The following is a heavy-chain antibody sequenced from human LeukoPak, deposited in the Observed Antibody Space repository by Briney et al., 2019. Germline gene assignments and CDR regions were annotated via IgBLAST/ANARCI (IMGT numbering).Heavy chain of an antibody. Sequence: PGGSLRLSCAASGFTLSVYWMTWVRQAPGKRLEWVANIKQDGSERYYVDSVKGRFTISRDNAKNSLYLQMNSLRVEDTAVYYCARERVVVTKTAWFDPRGQGTRVTVSS. V-gene: IGHV3-7*05. CDR3: ARERVVVTKTAWFDP. CDR2: IKQDGSER. CDR1: GFTLSVYW. D-gene: IGHD3-22*01. J-gene: IGHJ5*02.